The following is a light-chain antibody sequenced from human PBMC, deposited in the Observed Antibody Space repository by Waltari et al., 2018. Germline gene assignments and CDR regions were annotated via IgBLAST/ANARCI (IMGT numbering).Light chain of an antibody. CDR2: GAS. CDR3: QQYGSSSIT. J-gene: IGKJ5*01. V-gene: IGKV3-20*01. CDR1: ENTRSSY. Sequence: IVLTQSPGTLSLSPGETVTLSCRANENTRSSYLAWYQQKPGQAPRLLIYGASSRASDIPDRFSGRGSGRGFTLSISSLEPEDSAVYFCQQYGSSSITFGQGTRLEIK.